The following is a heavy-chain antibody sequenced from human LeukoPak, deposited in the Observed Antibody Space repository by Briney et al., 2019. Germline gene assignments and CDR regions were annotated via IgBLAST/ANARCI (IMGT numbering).Heavy chain of an antibody. CDR1: GFTFSSYA. V-gene: IGHV3-23*01. CDR3: AKDRRIAVAGLNWFDP. CDR2: ISGSGGST. J-gene: IGHJ5*02. D-gene: IGHD6-19*01. Sequence: GGSLRLSCAASGFTFSSYAMSWVRQAPGKGLEWVSAISGSGGSTYYTDSVKGRSTISRDNSKNTLYLQMNSLRAEDTAVYYCAKDRRIAVAGLNWFDPWGQGTLVTVSS.